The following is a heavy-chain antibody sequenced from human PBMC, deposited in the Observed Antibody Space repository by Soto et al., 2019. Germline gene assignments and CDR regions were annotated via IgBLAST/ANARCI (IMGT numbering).Heavy chain of an antibody. Sequence: QVQLVESGGGFVKPGGSLRLSCAASGFTFSDYYMSWIRQAPGKGLEWVSYISSSSSYTNYADSVKGRFTISRDNAKNSLYLQMNSLRAEDTAVYYCARIIAAAGGRRYFDLWGRGTLVTVSS. CDR3: ARIIAAAGGRRYFDL. J-gene: IGHJ2*01. CDR2: ISSSSSYT. CDR1: GFTFSDYY. D-gene: IGHD6-13*01. V-gene: IGHV3-11*05.